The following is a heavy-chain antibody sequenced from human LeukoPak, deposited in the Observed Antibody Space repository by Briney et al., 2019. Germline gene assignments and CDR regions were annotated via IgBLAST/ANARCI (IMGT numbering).Heavy chain of an antibody. V-gene: IGHV3-23*01. CDR2: ISGSGGST. Sequence: GGSLRLSCAASGFTFSSYAMSWVRQAPGKGPEWVSAISGSGGSTYYADSVKGRFTISRDNSKNTLYLQMNSLRAEDTAVYYCAKDPRPPLLWFGEEADWGQGTLVIVS. CDR1: GFTFSSYA. J-gene: IGHJ4*02. CDR3: AKDPRPPLLWFGEEAD. D-gene: IGHD3-10*01.